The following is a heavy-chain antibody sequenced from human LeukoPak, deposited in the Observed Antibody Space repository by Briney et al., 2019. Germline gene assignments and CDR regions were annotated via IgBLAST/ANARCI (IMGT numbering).Heavy chain of an antibody. J-gene: IGHJ4*02. CDR1: GGSFSGYY. CDR2: INHSGST. Sequence: SETLSLTCAVYGGSFSGYYWSWILQPPGKGLEWIGEINHSGSTNYNPSLKSRVTISVDTSKNQFSLKLSSVTAADTAVYYCARGRRGRYYDSSGYHFDYWGQGTLVTVSS. CDR3: ARGRRGRYYDSSGYHFDY. D-gene: IGHD3-22*01. V-gene: IGHV4-34*01.